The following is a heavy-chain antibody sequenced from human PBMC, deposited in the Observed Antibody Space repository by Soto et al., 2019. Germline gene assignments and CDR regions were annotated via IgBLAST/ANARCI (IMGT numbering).Heavy chain of an antibody. J-gene: IGHJ4*02. V-gene: IGHV4-39*01. D-gene: IGHD6-13*01. CDR2: IYYSGST. CDR3: ARHVDIAAAGPEDPFDY. CDR1: GGSISSSSYY. Sequence: SETLSLTCTVSGGSISSSSYYWGWIRQPPGKGLEWIGSIYYSGSTYYNPSLKSRVTISVDTSKNQFSLKLSSVTAADTAVYYCARHVDIAAAGPEDPFDYWGQGTLVTVSS.